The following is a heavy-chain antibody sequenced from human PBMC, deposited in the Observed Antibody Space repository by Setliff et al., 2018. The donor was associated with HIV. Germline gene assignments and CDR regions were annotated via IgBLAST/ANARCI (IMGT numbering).Heavy chain of an antibody. CDR3: ARDRKFGSSGDYYYYMDV. D-gene: IGHD6-6*01. Sequence: PGGSLRLSCAAAGFAFNSHAMHWVRQAPGKGLEWVAVIGDDGSNKYYADSVKGRFTISRDNSKNTLSLQMNSLRAGDTAVYYCARDRKFGSSGDYYYYMDVWGKGTTVTVSS. V-gene: IGHV3-30*04. CDR2: IGDDGSNK. J-gene: IGHJ6*03. CDR1: GFAFNSHA.